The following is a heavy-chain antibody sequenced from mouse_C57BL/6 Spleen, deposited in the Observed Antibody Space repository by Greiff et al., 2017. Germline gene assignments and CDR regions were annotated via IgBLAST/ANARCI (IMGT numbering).Heavy chain of an antibody. D-gene: IGHD1-1*01. Sequence: QVQLQQSGAELMKPGASVKLSCKATGYTFTGYWIEWVKQRPGHGLEWIGEILPGSGSTNYNEKFKGKATFTADTSSNTAYMQLSSLTTEDSDIYYFARPHITTVVDDYAMDYWGQGTSVTVSS. CDR1: GYTFTGYW. J-gene: IGHJ4*01. CDR3: ARPHITTVVDDYAMDY. V-gene: IGHV1-9*01. CDR2: ILPGSGST.